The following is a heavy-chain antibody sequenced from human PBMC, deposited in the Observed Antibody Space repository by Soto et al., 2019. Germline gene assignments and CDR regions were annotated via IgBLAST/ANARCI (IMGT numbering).Heavy chain of an antibody. Sequence: GGSLRLSCAASGFTFSSYAMSWVRQAPGKGLEWVSAISGSGGSTYYADSVKGRFTISRDNSKNPLYLQMNSLRAEDTAVYYCAKRVVATIYYYYYMDVWGKGTTVTVSS. CDR1: GFTFSSYA. D-gene: IGHD5-12*01. V-gene: IGHV3-23*01. J-gene: IGHJ6*03. CDR2: ISGSGGST. CDR3: AKRVVATIYYYYYMDV.